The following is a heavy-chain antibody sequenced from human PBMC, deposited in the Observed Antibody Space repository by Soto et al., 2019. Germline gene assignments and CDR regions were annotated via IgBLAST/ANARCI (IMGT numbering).Heavy chain of an antibody. CDR3: ARSPSVAGLFDY. J-gene: IGHJ4*02. V-gene: IGHV2-70*01. CDR1: GFSLSTSGMC. CDR2: IDWDDDK. Sequence: SGPTLVNPPQPLTLTCTFSGFSLSTSGMCVSWIRQPPGKALEWLALIDWDDDKYYSTSLKTRLTISKDTSKNQVVLTMTNMDPVDTATYYCARSPSVAGLFDYWGQGTLATVSS. D-gene: IGHD6-19*01.